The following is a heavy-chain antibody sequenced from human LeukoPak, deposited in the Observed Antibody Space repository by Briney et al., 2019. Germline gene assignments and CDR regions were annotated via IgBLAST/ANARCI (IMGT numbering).Heavy chain of an antibody. Sequence: GGSLRLPCAASGFTFSSYGMSWVRQAPGKGLEWVSAISGSGGSTYYADSVKGRFTISRDNSKNTLYLQMNSLRAEDTAVYYCAKDLFACSSTSCYSQSHWGQGTLVTVSS. CDR1: GFTFSSYG. CDR3: AKDLFACSSTSCYSQSH. D-gene: IGHD2-2*01. V-gene: IGHV3-23*01. J-gene: IGHJ4*02. CDR2: ISGSGGST.